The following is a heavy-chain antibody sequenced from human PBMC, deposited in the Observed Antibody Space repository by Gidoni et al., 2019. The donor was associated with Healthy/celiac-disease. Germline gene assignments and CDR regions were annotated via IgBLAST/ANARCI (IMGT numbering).Heavy chain of an antibody. J-gene: IGHJ4*02. Sequence: EVQLVESGGGQVQPGGSLSLSWATSGFTFSSHAMSWVRQAPGKGLEWVSAISGSGGSTYYADSVKGRFTISRDNSKNTLYLQMNSLRAEDTAVYYCAGGVGATTYYFDYWGQGTLVTVSS. D-gene: IGHD1-26*01. V-gene: IGHV3-23*04. CDR2: ISGSGGST. CDR3: AGGVGATTYYFDY. CDR1: GFTFSSHA.